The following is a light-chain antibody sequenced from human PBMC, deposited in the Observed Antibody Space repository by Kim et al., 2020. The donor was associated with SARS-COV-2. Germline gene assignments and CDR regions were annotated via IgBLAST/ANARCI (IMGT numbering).Light chain of an antibody. CDR2: EDN. V-gene: IGLV6-57*01. Sequence: LTIACTRSSGRIASNYVQWYQQRPGSSPTTVIYEDNQRPSGVPDRFSGSIDSSSNSASLTISGLKTEDEADYYCQSYDSSNLNWVFGGGTQLTVL. CDR1: SGRIASNY. J-gene: IGLJ3*02. CDR3: QSYDSSNLNWV.